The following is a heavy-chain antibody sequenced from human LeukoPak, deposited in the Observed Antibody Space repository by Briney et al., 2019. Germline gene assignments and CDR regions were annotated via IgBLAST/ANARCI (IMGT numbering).Heavy chain of an antibody. V-gene: IGHV4-39*01. Sequence: LXXTXXXSGGXIXSSSYYWGWIRQPPGKGLEWIGSIYYSGSTYYNPSLKSRVTISVDTSKNQFSLKLSSVTAADTAVYYCATAAAGTVFDYWGQGTLVTVSS. D-gene: IGHD6-13*01. J-gene: IGHJ4*02. CDR1: GGXIXSSSYY. CDR3: ATAAAGTVFDY. CDR2: IYYSGST.